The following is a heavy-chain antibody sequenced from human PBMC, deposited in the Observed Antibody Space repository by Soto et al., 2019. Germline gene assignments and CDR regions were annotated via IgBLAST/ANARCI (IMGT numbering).Heavy chain of an antibody. D-gene: IGHD6-19*01. CDR2: INPNSGGT. Sequence: GXSVKGSCNASGYTFTGYYMHWVRQAPGQGLEWMGWINPNSGGTNYAQKFQGRVTMTRDTSISTAYMELSRLRSDETAVYYCARDLRSGWYDYWGQGTLVTVPQ. V-gene: IGHV1-2*02. CDR1: GYTFTGYY. J-gene: IGHJ4*02. CDR3: ARDLRSGWYDY.